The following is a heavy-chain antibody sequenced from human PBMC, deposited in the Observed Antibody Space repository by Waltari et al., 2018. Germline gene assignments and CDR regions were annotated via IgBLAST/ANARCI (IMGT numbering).Heavy chain of an antibody. V-gene: IGHV4-39*01. D-gene: IGHD2-15*01. CDR1: GGSISSSSYY. Sequence: QLQLQESGPGLVKPSETLSLTCTVSGGSISSSSYYWGWIRQPPGKGLEWIGSIYYSGSTYYNPSLKSRVTISVDTSKNQFSLKLSSVTAADTAVYYCARHQAVVTIGDAFDIWGQGTMVTVSS. CDR2: IYYSGST. CDR3: ARHQAVVTIGDAFDI. J-gene: IGHJ3*02.